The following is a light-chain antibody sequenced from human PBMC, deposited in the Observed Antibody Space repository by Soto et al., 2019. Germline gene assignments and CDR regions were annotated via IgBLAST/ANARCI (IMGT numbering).Light chain of an antibody. J-gene: IGLJ2*01. V-gene: IGLV1-44*01. CDR3: AAWDDSLYGLV. CDR1: TSNIGRST. CDR2: SNN. Sequence: QSVLTQPPSASGPPGQRVTIPCSGGTSNIGRSTVNWYQQLPGTAPKLLIYSNNKRPSGVPDRVSGAKSGTSASLAISGLQSEDEADYYCAAWDDSLYGLVFGGGTTLTVL.